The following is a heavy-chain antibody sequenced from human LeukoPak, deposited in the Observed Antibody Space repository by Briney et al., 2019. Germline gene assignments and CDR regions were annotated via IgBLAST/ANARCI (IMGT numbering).Heavy chain of an antibody. J-gene: IGHJ5*02. CDR2: IYYSGST. CDR1: GGSISSGDYY. V-gene: IGHV4-30-4*01. Sequence: SQTLSLTCTVSGGSISSGDYYWSWIRQPPGKGLEWIGYIYYSGSTNYNPSLKSRVTISVDTSKNQFSLKLSSVTAADTAVYYCARLPPLSYWFDPWGQGTLVTVSS. CDR3: ARLPPLSYWFDP. D-gene: IGHD1-14*01.